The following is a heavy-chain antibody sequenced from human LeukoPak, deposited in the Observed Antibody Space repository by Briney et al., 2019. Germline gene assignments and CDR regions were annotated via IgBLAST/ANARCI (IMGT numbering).Heavy chain of an antibody. CDR1: GFTFSDYY. Sequence: GGSLRLSCAASGFTFSDYYMSWIRQAPGKGLEWVSYISSSGSTIYYADSVKGRFTISRDNAKNSLYLQMNSLRAEDTAVYYCARDRYYDYVWGSLDLFDYWGQGTLVTVSS. V-gene: IGHV3-11*04. CDR3: ARDRYYDYVWGSLDLFDY. CDR2: ISSSGSTI. J-gene: IGHJ4*02. D-gene: IGHD3-16*01.